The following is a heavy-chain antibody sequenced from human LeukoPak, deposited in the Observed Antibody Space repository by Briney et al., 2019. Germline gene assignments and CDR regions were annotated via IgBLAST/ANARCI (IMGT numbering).Heavy chain of an antibody. CDR2: ISGSGGST. Sequence: AGGSLRLSCAASGFTFSNYAMSWVRQAPGKGLEWVSAISGSGGSTYYADSVKGRFTISRDNSKNTLYLQMHSLRAEDTAVYYCAKSIVTMIVVPPVGYWGQGTLVTVSS. D-gene: IGHD3-22*01. CDR3: AKSIVTMIVVPPVGY. J-gene: IGHJ4*02. CDR1: GFTFSNYA. V-gene: IGHV3-23*01.